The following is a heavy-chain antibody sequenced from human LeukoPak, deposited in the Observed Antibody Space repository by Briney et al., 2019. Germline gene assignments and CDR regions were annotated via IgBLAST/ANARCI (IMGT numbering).Heavy chain of an antibody. CDR3: ARDPTVGRYYYYGMDV. D-gene: IGHD4-23*01. CDR1: GFTFSSYA. J-gene: IGHJ6*02. V-gene: IGHV3-30-3*01. CDR2: ISYDGSNK. Sequence: GGSLRLSCAASGFTFSSYAMHWVRQAPGEGLEWVAVISYDGSNKYYADSVKGRFTISRDNSKNTLYLQMNSLRAEDTAVYYCARDPTVGRYYYYGMDVWGQGTTVTVSS.